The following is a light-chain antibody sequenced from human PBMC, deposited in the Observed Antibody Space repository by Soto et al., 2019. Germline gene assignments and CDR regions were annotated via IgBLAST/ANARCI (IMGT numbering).Light chain of an antibody. CDR2: KAS. Sequence: IQMTQSPSTLSGSVGDRVTIPSRASQTISSWLAWYQQKPGKAPKLLIYKASTLKSGVPSRFSGSGSGTEFTLTISSLQPDDFATYYCQHYNSYSEAFGQGTKVDIK. CDR3: QHYNSYSEA. CDR1: QTISSW. J-gene: IGKJ1*01. V-gene: IGKV1-5*03.